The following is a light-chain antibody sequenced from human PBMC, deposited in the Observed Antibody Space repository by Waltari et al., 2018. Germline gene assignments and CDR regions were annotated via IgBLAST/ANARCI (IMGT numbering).Light chain of an antibody. J-gene: IGLJ7*01. CDR2: EDS. CDR3: GTWDSSLSGAV. Sequence: QSVLTQPPSVSAAPGQRVTISCSGGHSNIGNNYVSWYRQFPGTAPKLLIYEDSARPSGVPGRFSCSKSGTSATLDITGLQAGDEADYYCGTWDSSLSGAVFGGGTHLTVL. V-gene: IGLV1-51*02. CDR1: HSNIGNNY.